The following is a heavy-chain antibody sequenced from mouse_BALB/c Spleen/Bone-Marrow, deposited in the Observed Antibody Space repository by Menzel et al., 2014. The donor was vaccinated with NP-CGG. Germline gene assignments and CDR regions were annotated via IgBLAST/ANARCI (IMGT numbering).Heavy chain of an antibody. CDR3: ARDMGLLRFDY. D-gene: IGHD1-1*01. J-gene: IGHJ2*01. CDR2: IRNKANGYTT. Sequence: EVKVEESGGGLVQPGGSLRLSCAPSGFTFTDYYMSWVRQPPGKALEWLAFIRNKANGYTTEYSASVKGRFTISRDNSQSILYLQMNTLRAEDSATYYCARDMGLLRFDYWGHGTTLTVSS. V-gene: IGHV7-3*02. CDR1: GFTFTDYY.